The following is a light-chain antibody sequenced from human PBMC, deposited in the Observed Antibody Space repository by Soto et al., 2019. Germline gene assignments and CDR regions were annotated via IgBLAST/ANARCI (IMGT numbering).Light chain of an antibody. CDR1: QDISSY. CDR3: KQSRSSPLT. CDR2: AAS. Sequence: IQLTPSPASLAASVRARFTITCRASQDISSYLAWYQQKPGEAPKVLIYAASNLRSGVPSRFSGSGSGADFSLTISSLQPEDVATYYCKQSRSSPLTFGGGTKVDI. J-gene: IGKJ4*01. V-gene: IGKV1-9*01.